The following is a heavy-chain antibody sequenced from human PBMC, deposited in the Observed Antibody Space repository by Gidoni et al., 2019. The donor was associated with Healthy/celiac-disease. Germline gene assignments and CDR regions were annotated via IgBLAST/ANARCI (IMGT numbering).Heavy chain of an antibody. CDR3: ARDHREAAAGPGDY. J-gene: IGHJ4*02. Sequence: QVQLVASGGGVVQPGRSLRLSCAASVFPFSSYGMHWVRQAPGKGLEWVAVIWYDGSNKYYADSVKGRFTISRDNSKNTLYRQMNSLRAEDTAVYYCARDHREAAAGPGDYWGQGTLVTVSS. V-gene: IGHV3-33*01. CDR2: IWYDGSNK. D-gene: IGHD6-13*01. CDR1: VFPFSSYG.